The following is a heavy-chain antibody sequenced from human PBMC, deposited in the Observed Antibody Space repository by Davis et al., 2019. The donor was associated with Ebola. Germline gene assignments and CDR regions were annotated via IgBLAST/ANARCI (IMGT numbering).Heavy chain of an antibody. CDR1: GGSISSYY. CDR3: ARGRIVVVPAASSERWFDP. J-gene: IGHJ5*02. CDR2: IYYSGST. Sequence: PSETLSLTCTVSGGSISSYYWSWIRQPPGKGLEWIGYIYYSGSTNYNPSLKSRVTISVDTSKNQFSLKLSSVTAADTAVYYCARGRIVVVPAASSERWFDPWGQGTLVTVSS. V-gene: IGHV4-59*01. D-gene: IGHD2-2*01.